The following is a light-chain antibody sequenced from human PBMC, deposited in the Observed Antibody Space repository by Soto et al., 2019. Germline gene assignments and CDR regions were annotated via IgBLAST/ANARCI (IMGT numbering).Light chain of an antibody. CDR2: DVN. V-gene: IGLV2-11*01. CDR1: NSDVGGYDY. CDR3: CSYAGNPYV. J-gene: IGLJ1*01. Sequence: QSALTQPRSVSGSPGQSVTISCTGGNSDVGGYDYVSWYQQHPGKAPKLMIFDVNKRPSGVPDRFSGSKSGNTASLTISRLQAEDEADYYCCSYAGNPYVFGTGTKSPS.